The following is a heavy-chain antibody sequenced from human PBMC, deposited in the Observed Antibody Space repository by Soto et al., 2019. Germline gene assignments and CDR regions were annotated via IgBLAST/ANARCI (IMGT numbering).Heavy chain of an antibody. Sequence: QVQLVQSGAEVKKPGASVKVSCKASGYTFTGYYMHWVRQAPGQGLEWMGWINPNSGATNYAQKFQGRVHMTRNTSSSTAYMELSRLRSPDTAVYYCARVSQQLVREGRWNWFDPWGQGTLVTVSS. CDR1: GYTFTGYY. CDR2: INPNSGAT. V-gene: IGHV1-2*02. J-gene: IGHJ5*02. D-gene: IGHD6-13*01. CDR3: ARVSQQLVREGRWNWFDP.